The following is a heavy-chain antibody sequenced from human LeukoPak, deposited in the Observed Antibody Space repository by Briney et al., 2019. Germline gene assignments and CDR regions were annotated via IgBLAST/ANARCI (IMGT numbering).Heavy chain of an antibody. Sequence: PGGSLRLSCAASGFTFSSYEMNWVRQAPGKGLEWVSVIGGSGGSTYYADSVTGRFTISRDNSKNTLYLQMNSLRAEDTAVYYCAKEIYGDSTGGRFQYWGQGTLVTVSS. J-gene: IGHJ1*01. CDR2: IGGSGGST. CDR1: GFTFSSYE. V-gene: IGHV3-23*01. CDR3: AKEIYGDSTGGRFQY. D-gene: IGHD4-17*01.